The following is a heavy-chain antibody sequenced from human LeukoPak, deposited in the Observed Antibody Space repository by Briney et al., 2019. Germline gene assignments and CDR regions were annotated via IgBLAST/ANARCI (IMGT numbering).Heavy chain of an antibody. Sequence: GSSVKVSCKASGGTFSSYAISWVRQAPGQGLEWMGGIIPIFGTANYAQKFQGRVTMTEDTSTDTAYMELSSLRSEDTAVYYCATGNWRRWFGEPPFDYWGQGTLVTVSS. V-gene: IGHV1-69*06. D-gene: IGHD3-10*01. CDR2: IIPIFGTA. CDR1: GGTFSSYA. CDR3: ATGNWRRWFGEPPFDY. J-gene: IGHJ4*02.